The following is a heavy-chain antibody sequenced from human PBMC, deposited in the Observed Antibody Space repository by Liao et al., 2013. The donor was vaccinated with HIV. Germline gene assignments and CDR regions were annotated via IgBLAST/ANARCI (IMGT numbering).Heavy chain of an antibody. V-gene: IGHV4-4*07. CDR3: ARARAADGYPYFYMDV. CDR2: IYSSETT. J-gene: IGHJ6*03. Sequence: QVQLQESGPGLVKPSETLSLTCTVSGASMNDYYWAWVRQPAGKGLEWIGRIYSSETTDYNPSLKSRVTMSVDTSKNQFSSKLSSVTVADTAVYYCARARAADGYPYFYMDVWAKRGHGHRL. CDR1: GASMNDYY. D-gene: IGHD3-16*01.